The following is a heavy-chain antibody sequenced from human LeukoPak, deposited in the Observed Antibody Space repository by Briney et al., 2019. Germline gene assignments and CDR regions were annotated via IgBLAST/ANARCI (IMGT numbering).Heavy chain of an antibody. D-gene: IGHD2-2*01. Sequence: ASVTVSCMASAATFSSYAISWVRQAPGRGLEWMGGIIPIFGTANYAQKFQGRVTITEDESTSTAYMELSSLRSEDTAVYYCARGGCSSTSCYDGYWGQGTLVTVSS. V-gene: IGHV1-69*13. J-gene: IGHJ4*02. CDR1: AATFSSYA. CDR2: IIPIFGTA. CDR3: ARGGCSSTSCYDGY.